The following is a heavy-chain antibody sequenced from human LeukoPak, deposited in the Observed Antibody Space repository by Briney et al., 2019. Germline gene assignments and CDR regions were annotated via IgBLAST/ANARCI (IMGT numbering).Heavy chain of an antibody. D-gene: IGHD3-3*01. CDR2: IYHSGST. Sequence: RSASQSLTCTVSGYSISSGYYWGWIRQPPGQGLEWIGSIYHSGSTYYNPSLKSRVTISVDTSKNRFSLRLSSVTAADTAMYYCARYSDFWSGLDYWGQGTLVTDCS. CDR1: GYSISSGYY. V-gene: IGHV4-38-2*02. J-gene: IGHJ4*02. CDR3: ARYSDFWSGLDY.